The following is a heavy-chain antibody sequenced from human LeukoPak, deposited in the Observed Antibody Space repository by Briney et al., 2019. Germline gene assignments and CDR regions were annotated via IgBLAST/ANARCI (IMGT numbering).Heavy chain of an antibody. V-gene: IGHV6-1*01. D-gene: IGHD2-15*01. J-gene: IGHJ5*01. Sequence: SPTLSLTSALSGDSVSINSAAWNWIRQSPSRGLEWLGRTYYRSKWYNHYAVSVKSRIIINPDTSKNQSSLQLNSVTPEDTAVYYCAKTAASSIASWGQGTLVTVSS. CDR2: TYYRSKWYN. CDR3: AKTAASSIAS. CDR1: GDSVSINSAA.